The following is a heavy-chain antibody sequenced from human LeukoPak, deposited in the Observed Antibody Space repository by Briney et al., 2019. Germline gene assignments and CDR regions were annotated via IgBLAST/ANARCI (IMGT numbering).Heavy chain of an antibody. V-gene: IGHV3-7*01. Sequence: GESLRLSCAASGFTFTTYWMSWVRQAPGKGLEWVANIKQDGSEKYYVDSVKGRFTISRDNAKNSLCLQMNSLRVEDTAVYYCAELGITMIGGVWGKGTTVTISS. J-gene: IGHJ6*04. CDR1: GFTFTTYW. D-gene: IGHD3-10*02. CDR3: AELGITMIGGV. CDR2: IKQDGSEK.